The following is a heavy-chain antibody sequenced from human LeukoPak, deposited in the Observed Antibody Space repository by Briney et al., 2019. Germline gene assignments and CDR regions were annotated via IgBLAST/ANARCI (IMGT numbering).Heavy chain of an antibody. CDR1: GGXISSYY. V-gene: IGHV4-59*01. CDR2: IYYSGST. J-gene: IGHJ3*02. D-gene: IGHD3-22*01. Sequence: SETLSLTCTVSGGXISSYYWSWIRQPPGKGLEWIGYIYYSGSTNYNPSLKSRVTISVDTSKNQFSLKLSSVTAADTAVYYCARSRGGYYDSSGYCAFDIWGQGTMVTVSS. CDR3: ARSRGGYYDSSGYCAFDI.